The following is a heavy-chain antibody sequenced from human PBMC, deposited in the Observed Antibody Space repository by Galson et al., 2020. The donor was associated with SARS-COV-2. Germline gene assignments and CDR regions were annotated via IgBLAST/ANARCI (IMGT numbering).Heavy chain of an antibody. V-gene: IGHV2-70*11. D-gene: IGHD3-9*01. CDR1: GFSLNTNAMC. Sequence: SGPTLVKPTQTLTLTCTFSGFSLNTNAMCVSWIRQPPGKALEWLARIDWDDDKYYSTSLKTRLTISKDTSKNQVVLTMTNMDPVDTATYYCGRTRYYDWFHPCYFDYWGQGKLVNVSS. CDR3: GRTRYYDWFHPCYFDY. J-gene: IGHJ4*02. CDR2: IDWDDDK.